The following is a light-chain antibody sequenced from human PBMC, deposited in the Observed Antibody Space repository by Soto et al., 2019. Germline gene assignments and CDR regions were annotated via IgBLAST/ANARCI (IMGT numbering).Light chain of an antibody. CDR1: QSVSNY. J-gene: IGKJ2*01. CDR3: QQRSNWPYT. Sequence: EIVLTQSPATLSLSPGERATLSCGASQSVSNYLAWYQQKRGQAPRLLIYDTSTRATGIPARFSGSGSGTDFTLTISSLEPEDVAVYYCQQRSNWPYTFGQGTKLEIK. CDR2: DTS. V-gene: IGKV3-11*01.